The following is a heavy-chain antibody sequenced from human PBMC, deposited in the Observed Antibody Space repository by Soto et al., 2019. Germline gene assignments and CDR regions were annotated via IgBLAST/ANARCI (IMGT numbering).Heavy chain of an antibody. J-gene: IGHJ6*02. CDR2: IYSGGST. CDR1: GFTVSSNY. V-gene: IGHV3-53*01. CDR3: ARDRGLPRRPFYYYYGMDV. Sequence: GGSLRLSCAASGFTVSSNYMSWVRQAPGKGLEWVSVIYSGGSTYYADSVKGRFTISRDNSKNTLYLQMNSLRAEDTAVYYCARDRGLPRRPFYYYYGMDVWGQGTTVTVSS.